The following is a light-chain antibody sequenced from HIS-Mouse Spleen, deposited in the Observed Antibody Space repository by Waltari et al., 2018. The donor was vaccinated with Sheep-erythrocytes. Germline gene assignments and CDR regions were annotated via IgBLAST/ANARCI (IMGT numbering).Light chain of an antibody. CDR1: SSAVGGDNY. Sequence: QSALTQPPSASGSPGQSVTISCTGTSSAVGGDNYVSWYQQDPGKAPKLMIYEVSKRPSGVPDRFSGSKSGNTASLTVSGLQAEDEADYYCSSYAGSNNYVFGTGTKVTVL. CDR2: EVS. CDR3: SSYAGSNNYV. V-gene: IGLV2-8*01. J-gene: IGLJ1*01.